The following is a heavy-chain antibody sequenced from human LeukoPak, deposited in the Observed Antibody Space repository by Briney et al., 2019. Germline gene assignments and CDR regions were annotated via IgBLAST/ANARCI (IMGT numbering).Heavy chain of an antibody. J-gene: IGHJ2*01. D-gene: IGHD2-8*01. CDR2: FDPEDGET. CDR3: ATLVLMVYAKVFYFDP. Sequence: ASVKVSCKVSGYTLTELSMHWVRQAPGKGLEWMGGFDPEDGETIYAQKFQGRVTMTEDTSTDTAYMELSSLRSEDTAVYYCATLVLMVYAKVFYFDPWGRGTLVTVSS. V-gene: IGHV1-24*01. CDR1: GYTLTELS.